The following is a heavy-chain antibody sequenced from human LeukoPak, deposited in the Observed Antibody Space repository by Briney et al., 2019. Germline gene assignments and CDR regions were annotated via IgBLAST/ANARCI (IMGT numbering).Heavy chain of an antibody. CDR1: GFTFSSHW. D-gene: IGHD6-13*01. CDR2: ISWNSNSV. Sequence: GGSLRLSCAASGFTFSSHWMSWLRQAPGKGLEWVSSISWNSNSVDYADSVKGRFTISRDNAKNSLYLQMNSLRADDTALFYCVRTGAAAGRDAFDMWGQGTMVSVSS. J-gene: IGHJ3*02. CDR3: VRTGAAAGRDAFDM. V-gene: IGHV3-20*04.